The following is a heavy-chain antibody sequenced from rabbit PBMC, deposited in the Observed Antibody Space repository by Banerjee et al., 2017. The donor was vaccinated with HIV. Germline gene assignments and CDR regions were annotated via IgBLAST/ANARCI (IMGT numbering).Heavy chain of an antibody. CDR3: TRDRNGDDYPFNL. D-gene: IGHD2-1*01. V-gene: IGHV1S40*01. J-gene: IGHJ4*01. CDR2: IYADSSGST. Sequence: VESGGGLVQPGESLKLSCKGSGIDFSSYAISWVRQAPGKGPEWIAYIYADSSGSTYYASWAKGRFTISKTSSTVDLKMTSLTAADTATYFCTRDRNGDDYPFNLWGPGTLVTVS. CDR1: GIDFSSYA.